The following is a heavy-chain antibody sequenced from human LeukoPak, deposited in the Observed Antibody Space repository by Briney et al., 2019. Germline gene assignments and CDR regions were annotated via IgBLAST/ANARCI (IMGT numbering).Heavy chain of an antibody. V-gene: IGHV4-38-2*01. CDR2: IYHSGST. D-gene: IGHD6-19*01. CDR1: GHSISSGYY. Sequence: SETLSLTCAVSGHSISSGYYWGWIRQPPGKGLEWIGSIYHSGSTYYNPSLKSRVTISVDTSKNQFSLKLSSVTAADTAVYYCARHGPGYSSGWYPFDYWGQGTLVTVSS. CDR3: ARHGPGYSSGWYPFDY. J-gene: IGHJ4*02.